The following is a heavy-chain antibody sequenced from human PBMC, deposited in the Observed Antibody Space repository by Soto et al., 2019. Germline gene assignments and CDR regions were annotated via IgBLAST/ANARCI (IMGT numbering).Heavy chain of an antibody. V-gene: IGHV3-23*01. CDR3: ARNKLRYFDWFTGY. CDR1: GFTFSSYA. D-gene: IGHD3-9*01. Sequence: GGSLRLSCAASGFTFSSYAMSWVRQAPGKGLEWVSAISGSGGSTYYADSVKGRFTISRDNSKNTLYLQMNSLRAEDTAVYYCARNKLRYFDWFTGYWGQGTLVTVSS. J-gene: IGHJ4*02. CDR2: ISGSGGST.